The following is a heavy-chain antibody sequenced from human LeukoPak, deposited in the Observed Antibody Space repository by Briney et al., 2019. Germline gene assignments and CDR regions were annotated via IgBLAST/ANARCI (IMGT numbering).Heavy chain of an antibody. CDR2: ISYDGSNK. V-gene: IGHV3-30*18. Sequence: GRSLRLSCAASGFTFSSYGMHWVRQAPGKGLEWVAVISYDGSNKYYADSVKGRFTISRDNSKNTLYLQMNSLRAEDTAVYYCAKDLGRQWLPTFDYWGQGTLVTVSS. CDR3: AKDLGRQWLPTFDY. D-gene: IGHD6-19*01. J-gene: IGHJ4*02. CDR1: GFTFSSYG.